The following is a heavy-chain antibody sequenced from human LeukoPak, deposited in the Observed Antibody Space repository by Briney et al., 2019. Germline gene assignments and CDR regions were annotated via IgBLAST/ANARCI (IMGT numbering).Heavy chain of an antibody. D-gene: IGHD6-19*01. CDR1: GFTFSSYA. J-gene: IGHJ4*02. V-gene: IGHV3-23*01. CDR3: AKGHQWLVN. CDR2: ISGSGGST. Sequence: GGSLRLSCAASGFTFSSYAMTWVRQAPGKGLEWVSAISGSGGSTYYADSVEGRFTIFRDNSKNTLFLQMNSLRAEDTAVYYCAKGHQWLVNWGQGTLVTVSS.